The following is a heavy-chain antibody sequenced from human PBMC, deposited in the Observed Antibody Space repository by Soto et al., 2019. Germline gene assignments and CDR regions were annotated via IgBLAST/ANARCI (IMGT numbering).Heavy chain of an antibody. D-gene: IGHD6-19*01. CDR1: GGTFSSYA. CDR2: IIPIFGTA. J-gene: IGHJ4*02. CDR3: ARVSSGWNTADY. Sequence: SVKVSCKASGGTFSSYAISWVRQAPGQGLEWMGGIIPIFGTANYARKFQGRVTITADESTSTAYMELSSLRSEDTAVYYCARVSSGWNTADYWGQGTLVTVSS. V-gene: IGHV1-69*13.